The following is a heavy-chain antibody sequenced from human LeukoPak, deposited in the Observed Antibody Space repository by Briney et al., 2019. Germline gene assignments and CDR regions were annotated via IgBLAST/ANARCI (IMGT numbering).Heavy chain of an antibody. J-gene: IGHJ4*02. Sequence: PGGSLRLSCAASGFTFNNYAMTWVRQAPGKGLEWVSAISGSGGSTYYADSVKGRFTISRDNSKNTVYLQMNSLRPEDTAVYYCARDPATTVTTYAYWGQGTLVTVSS. CDR3: ARDPATTVTTYAY. D-gene: IGHD4-17*01. V-gene: IGHV3-23*01. CDR1: GFTFNNYA. CDR2: ISGSGGST.